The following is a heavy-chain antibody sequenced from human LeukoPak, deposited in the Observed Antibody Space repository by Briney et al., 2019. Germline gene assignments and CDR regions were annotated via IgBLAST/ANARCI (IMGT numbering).Heavy chain of an antibody. D-gene: IGHD3-10*01. J-gene: IGHJ4*02. CDR1: GYTLTSYR. CDR3: ARDSLPHYYTSGSQNPADY. Sequence: ASGKVSCRASGYTLTSYRIQWVRQAPGQGLEWMGVINPSGGSTSYTQKFQGRVTMTRDQSTSTVYMELSSLTSEDTAVYYCARDSLPHYYTSGSQNPADYWGQGTLVTVSS. V-gene: IGHV1-46*01. CDR2: INPSGGST.